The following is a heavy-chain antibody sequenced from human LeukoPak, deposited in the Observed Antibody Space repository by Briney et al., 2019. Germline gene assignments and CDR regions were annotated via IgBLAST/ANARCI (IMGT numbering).Heavy chain of an antibody. CDR2: ISFDGVKT. CDR1: GFTFSSYG. J-gene: IGHJ6*02. D-gene: IGHD6-13*01. CDR3: AKDRGSSSAAYGMDV. Sequence: GGSLRLSCAASGFTFSSYGMHWVRQAPGKGLEWVALISFDGVKTDYADPVKGRFTISRDSSQNTLYLQMNSLRAEDTAVYYCAKDRGSSSAAYGMDVWGQGTTVTVSS. V-gene: IGHV3-30*18.